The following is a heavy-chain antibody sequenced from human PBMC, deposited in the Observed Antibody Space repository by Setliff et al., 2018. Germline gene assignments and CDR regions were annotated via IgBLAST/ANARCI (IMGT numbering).Heavy chain of an antibody. CDR3: ARGRERDYNFWSGYYTYYYYGMDV. CDR2: LDPEDGET. Sequence: ASVKVSCKVSGYTLTELSRHWVRQAPGKGLEWMGGLDPEDGETIYAQKFQGRVTMTEDTSTDTAYMELSSLRSEDTAVYYCARGRERDYNFWSGYYTYYYYGMDVWGQGTTVTVSS. D-gene: IGHD3-3*01. J-gene: IGHJ6*02. V-gene: IGHV1-24*01. CDR1: GYTLTELS.